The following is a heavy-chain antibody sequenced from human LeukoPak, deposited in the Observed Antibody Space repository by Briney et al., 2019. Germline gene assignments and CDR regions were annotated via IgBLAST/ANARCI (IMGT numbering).Heavy chain of an antibody. D-gene: IGHD4-17*01. Sequence: GESLKISCKGSGYSFTSYGISWVRQAPGQGLEWMGWISAYNGNKNYAQKLQGRVTMTTDTSTSTAYMELRSLRSDDTAVYYCARAGDYVNAFDIWGQGTMVTVSS. CDR2: ISAYNGNK. J-gene: IGHJ3*02. V-gene: IGHV1-18*01. CDR3: ARAGDYVNAFDI. CDR1: GYSFTSYG.